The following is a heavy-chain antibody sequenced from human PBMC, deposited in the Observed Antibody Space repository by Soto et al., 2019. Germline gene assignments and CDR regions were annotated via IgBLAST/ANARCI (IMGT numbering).Heavy chain of an antibody. CDR1: GFTFSSYA. D-gene: IGHD1-26*01. V-gene: IGHV3-30-3*01. CDR2: ISYDGSNK. J-gene: IGHJ3*02. CDR3: VRPLPGVGRRNGAFDI. Sequence: QTGGSLRLSCAASGFTFSSYAMHWVRQAPGKGLEWVAVISYDGSNKYYADSVKGRFTISRDNPKNTLYLQMNSLRAEDTAVYYCVRPLPGVGRRNGAFDIWGQGTMVTVSS.